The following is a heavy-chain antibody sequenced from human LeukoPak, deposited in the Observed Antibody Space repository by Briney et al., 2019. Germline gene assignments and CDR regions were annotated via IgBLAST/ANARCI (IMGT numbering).Heavy chain of an antibody. D-gene: IGHD1-26*01. J-gene: IGHJ4*02. CDR3: ASSVGSTDY. Sequence: PSETLSLTCSVSGGSISSYYWSWIRQPPGKGLEYIGYSYYSGSTDYNPSLKSRVTISVDTSKHQFSLKLTSVTAADAAVYYCASSVGSTDYWGQGTLVTVSS. CDR1: GGSISSYY. CDR2: SYYSGST. V-gene: IGHV4-59*12.